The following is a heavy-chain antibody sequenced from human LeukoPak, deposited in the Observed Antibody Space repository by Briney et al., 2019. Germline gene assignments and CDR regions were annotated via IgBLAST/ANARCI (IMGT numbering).Heavy chain of an antibody. CDR3: AKDAYGGATFFYYMDV. Sequence: GGSLRLSCAASGFSFDDYVMHWVRQAPGKGLEWVSGISWHSGRIAYADSVRGRFTISRDNAKNSLSLQMNSLRDDDTAVYYCAKDAYGGATFFYYMDVWGKGTTVIVSS. CDR1: GFSFDDYV. V-gene: IGHV3-9*01. J-gene: IGHJ6*03. D-gene: IGHD2/OR15-2a*01. CDR2: ISWHSGRI.